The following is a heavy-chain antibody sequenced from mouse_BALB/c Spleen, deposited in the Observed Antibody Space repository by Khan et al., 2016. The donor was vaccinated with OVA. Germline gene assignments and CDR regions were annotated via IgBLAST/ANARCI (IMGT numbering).Heavy chain of an antibody. V-gene: IGHV1-7*01. J-gene: IGHJ3*01. Sequence: QVQLKESGAELAKPGASVKMSCKASGYTFTDYWIHWVKKRPGQGLEWIGYINPSTGYTEYNHKFKDKATLTADKSSSTAYMQLSSLTSEDSAVYYCARGGYGSCAYWGQGTLVTVSA. CDR2: INPSTGYT. D-gene: IGHD2-2*01. CDR3: ARGGYGSCAY. CDR1: GYTFTDYW.